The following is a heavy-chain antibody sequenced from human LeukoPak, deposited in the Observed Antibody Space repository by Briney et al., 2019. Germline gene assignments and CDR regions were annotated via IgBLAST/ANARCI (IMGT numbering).Heavy chain of an antibody. CDR3: ASSDADIVVVPAAPFGAFDI. J-gene: IGHJ3*02. CDR2: IIPILGIA. V-gene: IGHV1-69*04. Sequence: GASVKVSCKASGGTFSSYAISWVRQAPGQGLEWMGRIIPILGIANYAQKFQGRVTITADKSTSTAYMELSSLRSEDTAVYYCASSDADIVVVPAAPFGAFDIWGQGTMVTVSS. D-gene: IGHD2-2*01. CDR1: GGTFSSYA.